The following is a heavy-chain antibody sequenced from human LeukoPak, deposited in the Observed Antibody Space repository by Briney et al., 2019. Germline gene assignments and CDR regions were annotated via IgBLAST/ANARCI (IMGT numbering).Heavy chain of an antibody. D-gene: IGHD3-22*01. CDR1: GGSISSYY. CDR3: ARVVPYYYDSSGSIDY. Sequence: SETLSLTCTVSGGSISSYYWSWIRQPPGKGLEWIGYIYYSGGTNYNPSLKSRVTISVDTSKNQFSLKLSSVTAADTAVYYCARVVPYYYDSSGSIDYWGQGTLVTVSS. V-gene: IGHV4-59*01. CDR2: IYYSGGT. J-gene: IGHJ4*02.